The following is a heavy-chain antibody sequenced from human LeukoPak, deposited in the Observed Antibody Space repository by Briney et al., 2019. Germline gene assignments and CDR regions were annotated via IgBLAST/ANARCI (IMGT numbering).Heavy chain of an antibody. Sequence: GGSLRLSCAASGFTFSTYNMNWVRQAPGKGLEWVSSISSSSNYIYYADSVKGRFTISRDNAKNSLYLQMNSLRAEDTAVYYCARGQGCGYWGQGTLVTVSS. D-gene: IGHD2-21*01. CDR3: ARGQGCGY. CDR1: GFTFSTYN. CDR2: ISSSSNYI. V-gene: IGHV3-21*01. J-gene: IGHJ4*02.